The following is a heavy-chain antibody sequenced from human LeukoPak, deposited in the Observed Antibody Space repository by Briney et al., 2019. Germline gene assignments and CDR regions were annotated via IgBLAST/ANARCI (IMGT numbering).Heavy chain of an antibody. V-gene: IGHV3-64D*06. Sequence: GGSLRLSCSVSGFTFRSYPMHWVRQAPGKGLEYVSVISSNGDNTYYADSVKGRFTISRDNSKNTLYLQMSSLRAEDTAVYYCVKVSVTGSSFDYWGQGTLVTVSS. D-gene: IGHD3-9*01. CDR1: GFTFRSYP. CDR3: VKVSVTGSSFDY. CDR2: ISSNGDNT. J-gene: IGHJ4*02.